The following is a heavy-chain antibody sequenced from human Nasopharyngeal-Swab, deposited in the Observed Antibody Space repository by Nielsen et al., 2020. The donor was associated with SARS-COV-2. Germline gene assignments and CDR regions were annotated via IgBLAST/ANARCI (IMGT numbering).Heavy chain of an antibody. D-gene: IGHD4-17*01. J-gene: IGHJ5*02. V-gene: IGHV3-23*03. CDR1: GFTFSSHG. Sequence: GESLKISCTASGFTFSSHGMTWVRQAPGSGLEWVSWISSDSRSTTYADSVKGRFTMSRENSKNTLYLQMSSLRAEDTAVYYCARGDYGVSWGQGTLVTVSS. CDR2: ISSDSRST. CDR3: ARGDYGVS.